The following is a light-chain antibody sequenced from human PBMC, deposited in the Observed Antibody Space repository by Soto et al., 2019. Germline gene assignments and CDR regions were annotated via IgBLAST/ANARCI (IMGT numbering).Light chain of an antibody. CDR1: QSVSSNY. V-gene: IGKV3-20*01. Sequence: EIVLTQSPGTLPLSPGERATLSCRASQSVSSNYLVWYQQKPGQAPRPLIYGASSRATGIPDRFSGSGSGTDFTLNISRLEPEDLAVYYCQQYANSPLTFGQGTKLQIK. CDR2: GAS. J-gene: IGKJ2*01. CDR3: QQYANSPLT.